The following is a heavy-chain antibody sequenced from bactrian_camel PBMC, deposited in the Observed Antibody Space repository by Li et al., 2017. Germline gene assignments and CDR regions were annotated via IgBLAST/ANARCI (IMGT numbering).Heavy chain of an antibody. CDR1: TYTYNV. V-gene: IGHV3S40*01. CDR3: AKRLYPDWSAYYKESYYPD. CDR2: LWRATGGT. Sequence: EVQLVESGGGSVQAGGSLSLSCEASTYTYNVMSWFRQAPGKEREGVAALWRATGGTFYADSVKGRFTISQDNAKVTVYLEMNSLKTEDTAVYYCAKRLYPDWSAYYKESYYPDRGQGTQVTVS. D-gene: IGHD2*01. J-gene: IGHJ4*01.